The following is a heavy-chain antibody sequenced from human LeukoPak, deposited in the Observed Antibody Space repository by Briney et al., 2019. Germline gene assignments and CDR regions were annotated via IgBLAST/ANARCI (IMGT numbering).Heavy chain of an antibody. V-gene: IGHV1-69*05. CDR3: ARGALIPWGWGFGYYYYMDV. D-gene: IGHD3-16*01. CDR2: IIPIFGTA. Sequence: GASVKVSCKASGGTFSSYAISWVRQAPGQGLEWMGGIIPIFGTANYAQKFQGSVTITTDESTSTAYMELSSLRSEDTAVYYCARGALIPWGWGFGYYYYMDVWGKGTTVTVSS. J-gene: IGHJ6*03. CDR1: GGTFSSYA.